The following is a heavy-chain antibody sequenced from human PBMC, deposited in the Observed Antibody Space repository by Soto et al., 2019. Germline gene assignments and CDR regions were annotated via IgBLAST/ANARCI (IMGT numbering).Heavy chain of an antibody. CDR3: AKRSSGVFGYFGSGYYCIDY. V-gene: IGHV3-23*01. J-gene: IGHJ4*02. CDR1: GFTFSSYA. Sequence: GGSLRLSCAASGFTFSSYAMSWVRQAPGKGLEWVSAISGSGGSTYYADSVKGRFTISRDNSKNTLYLQMNSLRAEDTAVYYCAKRSSGVFGYFGSGYYCIDYWGQGTLVTVSS. CDR2: ISGSGGST. D-gene: IGHD3-22*01.